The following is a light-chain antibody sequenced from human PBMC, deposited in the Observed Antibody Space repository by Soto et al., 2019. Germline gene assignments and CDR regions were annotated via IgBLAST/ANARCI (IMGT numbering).Light chain of an antibody. CDR2: GAS. CDR3: LRYSRSQGR. Sequence: MVVRQAPGTRSFSRGARATHSCRASQSVSSNYLAWYQQKPGQAPRLLIFGASSRATGIPDRFSGSGSGTDFALTIPTLEPEYFAVYFCLRYSRSQGRYAQGTKVDIK. V-gene: IGKV3-20*01. J-gene: IGKJ1*01. CDR1: QSVSSNY.